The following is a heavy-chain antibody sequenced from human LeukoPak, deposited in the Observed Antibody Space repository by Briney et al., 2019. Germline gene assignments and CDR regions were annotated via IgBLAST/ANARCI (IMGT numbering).Heavy chain of an antibody. CDR3: ARDGYCSSTSCYLPGSFDI. V-gene: IGHV3-9*01. Sequence: GGSLRLSCAASGFTFDNYAMHWVRQAPGKGLEWVSGIIWNSGSIGYADSVKGRFTISRDNAKNSLYLQMNSLRAEDTAVYYCARDGYCSSTSCYLPGSFDIWGQGTMVTVSS. CDR2: IIWNSGSI. CDR1: GFTFDNYA. J-gene: IGHJ3*02. D-gene: IGHD2-2*01.